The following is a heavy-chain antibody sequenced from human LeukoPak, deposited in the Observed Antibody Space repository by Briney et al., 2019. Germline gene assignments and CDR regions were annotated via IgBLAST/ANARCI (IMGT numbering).Heavy chain of an antibody. CDR1: GFTFTTYW. CDR2: ISISSSYI. V-gene: IGHV3-21*01. J-gene: IGHJ4*02. D-gene: IGHD3-22*01. Sequence: GGSLRLSCAASGFTFTTYWMSWVRQAPGKGLEWVSSISISSSYINYADPLKGRFTISRDNAKNSLYLQMNSLRAEDTAVYYCVRDWGYDSSGYWQKYFDTWGQGTLVTVSS. CDR3: VRDWGYDSSGYWQKYFDT.